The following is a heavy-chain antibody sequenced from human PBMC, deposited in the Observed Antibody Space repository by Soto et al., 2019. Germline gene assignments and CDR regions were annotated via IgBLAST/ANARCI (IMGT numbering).Heavy chain of an antibody. V-gene: IGHV4-59*08. CDR2: IYYSGST. CDR1: GGSISSYY. Sequence: SETLSLTCTVSGGSISSYYWSWIRQPPGKGLEWIGYIYYSGSTNYNPSLKSRVTISVDTSKNQFSLKLSSVTAADTAVYYCARQGKRFLEWNSSRYFDLWGRGTLVTVSS. D-gene: IGHD3-3*01. CDR3: ARQGKRFLEWNSSRYFDL. J-gene: IGHJ2*01.